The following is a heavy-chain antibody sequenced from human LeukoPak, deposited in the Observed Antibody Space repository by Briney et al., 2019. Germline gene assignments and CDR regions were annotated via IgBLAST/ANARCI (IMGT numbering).Heavy chain of an antibody. V-gene: IGHV4-38-2*01. CDR2: IYHSGST. D-gene: IGHD1-26*01. J-gene: IGHJ3*02. CDR1: GSSISSGYY. CDR3: ARWGSISGSDSADAFDI. Sequence: SQTLSLTCALSGSSISSGYYWGWIPQPPGKGLEWIVSIYHSGSTYYNPSLKSRVTISADTSKNQFSLKLSSVTAADTAVYYCARWGSISGSDSADAFDIWGRGTMVTVSS.